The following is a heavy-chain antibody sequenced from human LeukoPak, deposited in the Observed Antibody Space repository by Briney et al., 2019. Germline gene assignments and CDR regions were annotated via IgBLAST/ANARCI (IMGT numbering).Heavy chain of an antibody. CDR2: INHSGST. CDR3: ATTYYYGSGSYYNENGGYYYYMDV. J-gene: IGHJ6*03. V-gene: IGHV4-34*01. Sequence: SETLSLTCAVYGGSFSGYYWSWIRQPPGKGLEWIGEINHSGSTNYNPSLKSRVTISVDTSKNQFSLKLSSVTAADTAVYYCATTYYYGSGSYYNENGGYYYYMDVWGKGTTVTISS. CDR1: GGSFSGYY. D-gene: IGHD3-10*01.